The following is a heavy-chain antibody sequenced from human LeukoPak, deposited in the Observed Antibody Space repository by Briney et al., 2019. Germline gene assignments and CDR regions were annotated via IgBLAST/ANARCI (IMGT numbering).Heavy chain of an antibody. V-gene: IGHV4-34*01. CDR2: INHSGST. Sequence: SETLSLTCAVYGGSFSGYYWSWIRQPPGKGLEWIGEINHSGSTNYNPSLKSRVTISVDTSKNQFSLKLSSVTAADTAVYYCARGRGVNYYGSGSYYLKNWFDPWGQGTLVTVSS. CDR1: GGSFSGYY. CDR3: ARGRGVNYYGSGSYYLKNWFDP. J-gene: IGHJ5*02. D-gene: IGHD3-10*01.